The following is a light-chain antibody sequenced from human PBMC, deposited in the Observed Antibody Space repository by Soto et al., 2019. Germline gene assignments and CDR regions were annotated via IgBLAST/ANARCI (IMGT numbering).Light chain of an antibody. CDR1: SSDVGSYNL. V-gene: IGLV2-23*02. Sequence: QSVLTQPASVSGSPGQSITISCTGTSSDVGSYNLVSWYQQHPGKAPKLMIHEVSKRPSGVSNRFSGSKSGNTASLTISGLQAEDEADYYCCSYAGSSTPYVFGTGTKVTVL. CDR3: CSYAGSSTPYV. CDR2: EVS. J-gene: IGLJ1*01.